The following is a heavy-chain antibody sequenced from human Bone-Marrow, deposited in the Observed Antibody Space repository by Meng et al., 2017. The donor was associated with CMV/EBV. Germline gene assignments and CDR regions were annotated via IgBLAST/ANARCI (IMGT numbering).Heavy chain of an antibody. CDR2: ISAIFGTA. CDR3: ARGEYYYESYFNY. V-gene: IGHV1-69*01. J-gene: IGHJ4*02. CDR1: GGILRKYA. Sequence: QVQLEQAGVAVKKHGSSVKVSCKVSGGILRKYAISWVRQAPGQGLEYMGGISAIFGTANYAQKFQSRVTITADESTNTVYMEVSSLRSEDTAVYYCARGEYYYESYFNYWGQGTLVTISS. D-gene: IGHD3-22*01.